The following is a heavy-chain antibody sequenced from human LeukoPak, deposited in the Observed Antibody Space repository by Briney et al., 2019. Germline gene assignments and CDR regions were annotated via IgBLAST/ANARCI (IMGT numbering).Heavy chain of an antibody. J-gene: IGHJ5*02. CDR2: IHPNGVNT. CDR1: GFTFSNIG. CDR3: AKALYDSPLAGDP. D-gene: IGHD3-22*01. Sequence: PGGTLRLSCATSGFTFSNIGMAWVRQAPGKGLEWVSSIHPNGVNTHYEDSVKGRFTISRDNSKNTLFLQMNNLRVEDTATYYCAKALYDSPLAGDPWGQGTLVTVSS. V-gene: IGHV3-23*01.